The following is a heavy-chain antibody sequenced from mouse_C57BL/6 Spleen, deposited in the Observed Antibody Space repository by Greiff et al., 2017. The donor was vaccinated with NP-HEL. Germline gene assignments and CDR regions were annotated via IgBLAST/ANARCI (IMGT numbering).Heavy chain of an antibody. D-gene: IGHD2-5*01. CDR3: ARRSDSNSYAMDY. CDR2: ISYDGSN. CDR1: GYSITSGYY. V-gene: IGHV3-6*01. J-gene: IGHJ4*01. Sequence: VQLKESGPGLVKPSQSLSLTCSVTGYSITSGYYWNWIRQFPGNKLEWMGYISYDGSNNYNPSLKNRISITRDTSKNQFFLKLNSVTTEDTATYYCARRSDSNSYAMDYWGQGTSVTVSS.